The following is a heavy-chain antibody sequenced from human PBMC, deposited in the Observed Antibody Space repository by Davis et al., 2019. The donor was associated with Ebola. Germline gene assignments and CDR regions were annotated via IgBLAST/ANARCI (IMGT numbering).Heavy chain of an antibody. J-gene: IGHJ4*02. CDR2: IYYSGST. Sequence: SETLSLTCTVSGGSISSYYWSWIRQPPGKGLEWIGYIYYSGSTNYNPSLKSRVTISVDTSKNQFSLKLSSVTAEDTGVYYCARDPNYGDEPSDYWGQGTLVAVSS. D-gene: IGHD4-17*01. V-gene: IGHV4-59*01. CDR3: ARDPNYGDEPSDY. CDR1: GGSISSYY.